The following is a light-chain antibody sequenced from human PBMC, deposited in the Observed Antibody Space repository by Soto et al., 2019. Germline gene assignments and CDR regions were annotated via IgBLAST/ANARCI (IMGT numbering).Light chain of an antibody. J-gene: IGLJ1*01. CDR2: EVS. V-gene: IGLV2-14*01. CDR3: SSYTSSSNDV. CDR1: SSDVGGYDY. Sequence: QSARSHPASVSGSPGHSITISCTGTSSDVGGYDYVSWYQHHPGKAPKLTIYEVSNRPSGVSNRFSGSKSGNTASLTISGLQAEEEAEYYCSSYTSSSNDVFGTGTKVTAL.